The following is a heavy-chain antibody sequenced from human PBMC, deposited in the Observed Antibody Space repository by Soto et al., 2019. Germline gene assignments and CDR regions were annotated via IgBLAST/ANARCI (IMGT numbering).Heavy chain of an antibody. J-gene: IGHJ4*02. CDR2: ISGSGGST. V-gene: IGHV3-23*01. CDR3: AKDRMRESSGLHDDC. CDR1: GFSFSSYA. D-gene: IGHD3-22*01. Sequence: GGSLRLSCAASGFSFSSYAMSWVRQARGKGLEWVSAISGSGGSTYYADSVKGRFTISRDNSKNTLYLQMDSLRAEDAAVYYCAKDRMRESSGLHDDCWGQGTLVTVSS.